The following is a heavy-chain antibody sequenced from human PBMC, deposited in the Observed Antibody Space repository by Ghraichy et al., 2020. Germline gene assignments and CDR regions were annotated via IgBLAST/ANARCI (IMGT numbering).Heavy chain of an antibody. J-gene: IGHJ4*02. CDR3: ARGRITIFGVVISFDY. CDR2: INHSGST. CDR1: GGSFSGYY. V-gene: IGHV4-34*01. D-gene: IGHD3-3*01. Sequence: SETLSLTCAVYGGSFSGYYWSWIRQPPGKGLEWIGEINHSGSTNYNPSLKSRVTISVDTSKNQFSLKLSSVTAADTAVYYCARGRITIFGVVISFDYWGQGTLVTVSS.